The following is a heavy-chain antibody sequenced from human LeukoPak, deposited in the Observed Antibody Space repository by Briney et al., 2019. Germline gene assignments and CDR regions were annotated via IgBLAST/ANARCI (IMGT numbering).Heavy chain of an antibody. J-gene: IGHJ4*02. Sequence: PSETLSLTCTVSSGSVSNSHYYWAWVRQPPGKGLEWVSAISGSGGSTYYADSVKGRFTISRDNSKNTLYLQMNSLRAEDTAVYYCAKDGVWFGDWDPYWGQGTLVTVSS. CDR2: ISGSGGST. CDR3: AKDGVWFGDWDPY. CDR1: SGSVSNSHYY. V-gene: IGHV3-23*01. D-gene: IGHD3-10*01.